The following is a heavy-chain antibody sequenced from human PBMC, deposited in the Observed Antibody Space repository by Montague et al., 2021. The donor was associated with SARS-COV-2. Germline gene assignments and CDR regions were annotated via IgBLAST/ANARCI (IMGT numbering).Heavy chain of an antibody. CDR3: ARDTRITMIVVVQGYGMDV. CDR2: IYYSGST. D-gene: IGHD3-22*01. CDR1: GGSFSGHY. V-gene: IGHV4-34*01. J-gene: IGHJ6*02. Sequence: SETLSLTCAVYGGSFSGHYWSWIRRPPRKGLEWIGSIYYSGSTYXNPSLKSRVTISVDTSKNQFSLKLSSVTAADTAVYYCARDTRITMIVVVQGYGMDVWGQGTTVTVSS.